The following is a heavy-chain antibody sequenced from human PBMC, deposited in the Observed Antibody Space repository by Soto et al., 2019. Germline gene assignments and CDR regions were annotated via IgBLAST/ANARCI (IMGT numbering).Heavy chain of an antibody. D-gene: IGHD4-4*01. CDR3: ARVRLHDYSNSPWFDP. CDR1: GGSISSYY. V-gene: IGHV4-59*01. CDR2: IYYSGST. Sequence: SETLSLTCTVSGGSISSYYWSWVRQPPGKGLEWIGYIYYSGSTNYNPSLKSRVTISVDTSKNQFSLKLSSVTAADTAVYYCARVRLHDYSNSPWFDPWGQGTLVTVSS. J-gene: IGHJ5*02.